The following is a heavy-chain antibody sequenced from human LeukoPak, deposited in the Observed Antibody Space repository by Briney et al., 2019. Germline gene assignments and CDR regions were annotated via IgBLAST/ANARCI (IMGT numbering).Heavy chain of an antibody. D-gene: IGHD3-22*01. CDR3: ARAPRYYDSSGYYFKNPRDYYYYGMDV. CDR1: GGTFSSYA. Sequence: GASVKVSCKASGGTFSSYAISWVRQAPGQGLEWMGGIIPIFGTANYAQKLQGRVTMTTDTSTSTAYMELRSLRSDDTAVYYCARAPRYYDSSGYYFKNPRDYYYYGMDVWGQGTTVTVSS. V-gene: IGHV1-69*05. CDR2: IIPIFGTA. J-gene: IGHJ6*02.